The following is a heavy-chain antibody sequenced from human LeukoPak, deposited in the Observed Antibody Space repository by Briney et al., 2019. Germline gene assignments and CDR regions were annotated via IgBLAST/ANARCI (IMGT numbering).Heavy chain of an antibody. CDR2: ISYSGST. CDR3: ARGYSTSWTYYFDY. Sequence: KPSETLSLTCTVSDGAITGYYWGWIRQPPGKGLEWFGHISYSGSTNYNPSLKSRVTISVDTSKNHFSLELNSVTAADTAVYYCARGYSTSWTYYFDYWGQGALVTVSS. V-gene: IGHV4-59*12. J-gene: IGHJ4*02. CDR1: DGAITGYY. D-gene: IGHD6-13*01.